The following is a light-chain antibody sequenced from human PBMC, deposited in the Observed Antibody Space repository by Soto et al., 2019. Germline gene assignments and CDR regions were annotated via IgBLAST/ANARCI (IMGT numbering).Light chain of an antibody. CDR3: QSFDRRLMEEG. Sequence: QSVLTQPPSVSGAPGQRVTISCTGSNSDIGAGYDVHWYQQHLPGTAPKLLIYGNNNRPSGVPDRFSGSKSGTSASLAITGLQADDEADYYCQSFDRRLMEEGFGTGTQVTVL. CDR2: GNN. J-gene: IGLJ1*01. CDR1: NSDIGAGYD. V-gene: IGLV1-40*01.